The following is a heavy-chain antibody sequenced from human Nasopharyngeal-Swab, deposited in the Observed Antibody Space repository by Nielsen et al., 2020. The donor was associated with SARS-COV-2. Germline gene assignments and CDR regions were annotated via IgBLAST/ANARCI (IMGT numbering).Heavy chain of an antibody. J-gene: IGHJ4*02. CDR1: GFTFSSYS. CDR2: VSSTSTYI. Sequence: GESLKISCAASGFTFSSYSMNWVRQAPGKGLEWVSSVSSTSTYIYYADSVKGRFTISRDDAKSSLFLQMNSLRVEDTAVYYCVRDLYYGFDHWGQGTLVTVSS. V-gene: IGHV3-21*01. D-gene: IGHD3-10*01. CDR3: VRDLYYGFDH.